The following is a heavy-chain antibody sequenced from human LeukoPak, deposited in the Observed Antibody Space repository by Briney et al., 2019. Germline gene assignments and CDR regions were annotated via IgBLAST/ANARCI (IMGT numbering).Heavy chain of an antibody. Sequence: PGGSLRLSCAASGFTFSGFWMSWVRQAPTKGLEWVANIKYDGSVKRYVDSVKGRFTVSRDNANNSLYLQMNSLRAEDTAVYYCVRGGGSFDSWGQGTLVTVSS. CDR1: GFTFSGFW. CDR2: IKYDGSVK. CDR3: VRGGGSFDS. D-gene: IGHD3-16*01. J-gene: IGHJ4*02. V-gene: IGHV3-7*04.